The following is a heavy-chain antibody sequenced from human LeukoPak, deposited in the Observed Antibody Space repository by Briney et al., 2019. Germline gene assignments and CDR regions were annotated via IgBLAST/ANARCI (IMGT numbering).Heavy chain of an antibody. D-gene: IGHD3-22*01. CDR2: ISGSGGST. V-gene: IGHV3-23*01. CDR1: GITLSNYG. CDR3: AKRGVVIRVILVGFHKEAYYFDS. J-gene: IGHJ4*02. Sequence: GGSLRLSYAVSGITLSNYGMSWVRQAPGKGLQWVAGISGSGGSTNYADSVKGRFTISRDNPKNTLYLQMNSLRDEDTAVYFCAKRGVVIRVILVGFHKEAYYFDSWGQGALVAVSS.